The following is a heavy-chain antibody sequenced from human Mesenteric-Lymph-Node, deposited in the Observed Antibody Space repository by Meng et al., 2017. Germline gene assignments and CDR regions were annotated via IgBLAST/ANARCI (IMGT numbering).Heavy chain of an antibody. CDR1: GGSISSGGHS. D-gene: IGHD3-22*01. J-gene: IGHJ4*01. Sequence: QVQLQESGPGLVKRSQTLSLTGTVSGGSISSGGHSWSWIRQHPGKGLEWIAYIYYSGSTYYNPSLKSRVILSVDTSKNQFSLKLSSVTAADTAVYYCARVDSSGYFLDYWGQGTLVTVSS. CDR3: ARVDSSGYFLDY. V-gene: IGHV4-31*03. CDR2: IYYSGST.